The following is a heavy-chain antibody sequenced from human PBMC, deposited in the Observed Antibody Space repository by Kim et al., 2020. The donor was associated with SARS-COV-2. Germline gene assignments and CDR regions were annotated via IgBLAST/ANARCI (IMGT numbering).Heavy chain of an antibody. CDR3: AKSNFGDYDSHNFDY. J-gene: IGHJ4*02. CDR2: IYSGGSST. Sequence: LSLTCAASGFTFSSYAMSWVRQAPGKGLEWVSVIYSGGSSTYYADSVKGRFTISRDNSKNTLYLQMNSLRAEDTAVYYCAKSNFGDYDSHNFDYWGQGTLVTVSS. CDR1: GFTFSSYA. V-gene: IGHV3-23*03. D-gene: IGHD4-17*01.